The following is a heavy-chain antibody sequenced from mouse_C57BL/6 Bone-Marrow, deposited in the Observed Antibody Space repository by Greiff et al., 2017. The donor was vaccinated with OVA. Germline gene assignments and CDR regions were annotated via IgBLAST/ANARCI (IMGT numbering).Heavy chain of an antibody. CDR2: ISDGGSYT. Sequence: EVHLVESGGGLVKPGGSLKLSCAASGFTFSSYAMSWVRQTPEKRLEWVATISDGGSYTYYPDNVKGRFTISRDNAKNNLYLQMSHLKSEDTAMYYCARDEDGYYPAWFAYWGQGTLVTVSA. D-gene: IGHD2-3*01. CDR3: ARDEDGYYPAWFAY. V-gene: IGHV5-4*01. J-gene: IGHJ3*01. CDR1: GFTFSSYA.